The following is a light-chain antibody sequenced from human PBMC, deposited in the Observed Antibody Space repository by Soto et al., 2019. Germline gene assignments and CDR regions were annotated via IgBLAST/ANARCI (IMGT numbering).Light chain of an antibody. Sequence: EIVMTQSPAALSVSPGDAATLSCRASQSVHSRLAWYQQKPGQAPRLLIYGASTRASGIPARFRGSGSGTEFTLTISSLQSEDFAVYYCQQYDDWPPWTFGPGPKVEIK. CDR2: GAS. CDR1: QSVHSR. J-gene: IGKJ1*01. CDR3: QQYDDWPPWT. V-gene: IGKV3-15*01.